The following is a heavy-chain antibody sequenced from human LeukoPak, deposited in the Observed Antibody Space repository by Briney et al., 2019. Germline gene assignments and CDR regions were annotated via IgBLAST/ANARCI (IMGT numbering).Heavy chain of an antibody. V-gene: IGHV4-39*07. D-gene: IGHD6-19*01. J-gene: IGHJ6*03. CDR3: AAGLATYYYYYMDV. CDR2: IYYSGST. Sequence: SETLSLACTVSGGSISTSSYYWGWIRQPPGKGLEWIGSIYYSGSTYYNPSLKSRVTISVDTSKNQFSLKLSSVTAADTAVYYCAAGLATYYYYYMDVWGKGTTVTVSS. CDR1: GGSISTSSYY.